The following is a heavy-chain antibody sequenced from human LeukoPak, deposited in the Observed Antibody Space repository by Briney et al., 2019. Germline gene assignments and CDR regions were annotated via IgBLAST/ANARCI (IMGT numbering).Heavy chain of an antibody. Sequence: GASVKVSCKASGYTFTGYYMHWVRQAPGQGLEWMGWINPNSGGTNYAQKFQGWVTMTRDTSISTAYMELSRLRSDDTAVYYCARDGVDFWSGYKAFDIWGQGTMVTVSS. CDR3: ARDGVDFWSGYKAFDI. V-gene: IGHV1-2*04. J-gene: IGHJ3*02. CDR2: INPNSGGT. CDR1: GYTFTGYY. D-gene: IGHD3-3*01.